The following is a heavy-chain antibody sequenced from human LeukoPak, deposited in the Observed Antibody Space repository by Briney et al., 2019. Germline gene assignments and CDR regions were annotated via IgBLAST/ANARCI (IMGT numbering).Heavy chain of an antibody. CDR2: IYYSGST. V-gene: IGHV4-59*08. Sequence: SETLSLTCTVSGGSISSYYWSWIRQPPGKGLEWIGYIYYSGSTNYNPSLKSRVTISVDPSKNQFSLKLSSVTAADTAVYYCASSKSSWYGWFDPWGQGTLVTVSS. J-gene: IGHJ5*02. CDR1: GGSISSYY. CDR3: ASSKSSWYGWFDP. D-gene: IGHD6-13*01.